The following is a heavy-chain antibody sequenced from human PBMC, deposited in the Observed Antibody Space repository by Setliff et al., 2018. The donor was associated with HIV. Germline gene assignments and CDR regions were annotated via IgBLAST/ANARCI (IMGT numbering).Heavy chain of an antibody. V-gene: IGHV5-10-1*01. CDR2: IDPSDSDT. D-gene: IGHD3-22*01. J-gene: IGHJ4*02. Sequence: PGESLKISCKGSGYMFASYWSNWVRQVPGKGLEWMARIDPSDSDTNFSPSFQGHVTISVDRSITTAYLQWSSLKATDTAMYFCARSGGPTYNYDSSGHYPDYGCQGTLVTVSS. CDR1: GYMFASYW. CDR3: ARSGGPTYNYDSSGHYPDY.